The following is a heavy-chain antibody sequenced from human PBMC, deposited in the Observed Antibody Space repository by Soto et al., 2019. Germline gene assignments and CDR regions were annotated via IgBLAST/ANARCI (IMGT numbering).Heavy chain of an antibody. CDR1: GFTFSSYA. Sequence: GGSLRLSCAASGFTFSSYATSWVRQAPGKGLEWVSAISGIGGITYYADSVKGRFTISRDNSKNTLYLQMNSLRAGDTAVYYCAKEGEHSSGWANFDYWGQGTLVTVSS. D-gene: IGHD6-19*01. V-gene: IGHV3-23*01. CDR3: AKEGEHSSGWANFDY. CDR2: ISGIGGIT. J-gene: IGHJ4*02.